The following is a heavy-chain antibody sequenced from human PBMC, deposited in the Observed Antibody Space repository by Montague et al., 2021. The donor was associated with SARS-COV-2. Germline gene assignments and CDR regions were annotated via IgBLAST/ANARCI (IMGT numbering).Heavy chain of an antibody. V-gene: IGHV3-30*04. J-gene: IGHJ3*01. CDR2: ITYDGVDK. D-gene: IGHD4/OR15-4a*01. CDR1: GFIFGNFA. Sequence: SLRLSCAASGFIFGNFAFHWVRQAPGKGLEWVAIITYDGVDKFYADSVKGRFTISRDNSKNTLYLRMNSLTPEDTAIYYCARDRVPPDYGDASDLWGQGALVTVSS. CDR3: ARDRVPPDYGDASDL.